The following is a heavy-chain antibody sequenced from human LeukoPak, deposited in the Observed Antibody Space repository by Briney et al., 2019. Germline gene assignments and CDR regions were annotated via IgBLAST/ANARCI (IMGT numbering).Heavy chain of an antibody. CDR1: GFTFSDYW. CDR3: ARDQTWRYCSGDSCQLQRFDI. CDR2: IKQDGSEK. Sequence: GGSLRLSCAASGFTFSDYWMTWVRQAPGKGLEWVANIKQDGSEKYYVDSVRGRFTISRDNAKNSLYLQMNGLRAEDTAVYYCARDQTWRYCSGDSCQLQRFDIWGQGTMVTVSS. D-gene: IGHD2-15*01. J-gene: IGHJ3*02. V-gene: IGHV3-7*01.